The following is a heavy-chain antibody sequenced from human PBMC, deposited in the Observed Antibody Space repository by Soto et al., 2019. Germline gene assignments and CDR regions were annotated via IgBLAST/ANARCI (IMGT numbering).Heavy chain of an antibody. V-gene: IGHV4-34*01. CDR2: INHSGST. Sequence: QVQLQQWGAGLSKPSETLSLTCAVYGGSFSGYYWSWIRQPPGKGLEWIGEINHSGSTNYNPSLKRRVTISVDTSKNQFSLKLSSVTAADTAVYYCASQENFAGYFQHWGQGTLVTVSS. CDR1: GGSFSGYY. J-gene: IGHJ1*01. CDR3: ASQENFAGYFQH.